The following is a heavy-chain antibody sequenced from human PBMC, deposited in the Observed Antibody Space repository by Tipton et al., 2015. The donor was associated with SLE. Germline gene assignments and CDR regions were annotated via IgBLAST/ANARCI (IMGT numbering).Heavy chain of an antibody. Sequence: SLRLSCAASGFTFSRSWMNWVRLAPGKGLEWVANINEYGSEKHYVDSLKERLTISRDNAKKSVYLQMNSLREDDTAVYYCARVQYTSGSYFFDYWGQGTLVTVSS. V-gene: IGHV3-7*01. CDR2: INEYGSEK. CDR3: ARVQYTSGSYFFDY. CDR1: GFTFSRSW. D-gene: IGHD6-19*01. J-gene: IGHJ4*02.